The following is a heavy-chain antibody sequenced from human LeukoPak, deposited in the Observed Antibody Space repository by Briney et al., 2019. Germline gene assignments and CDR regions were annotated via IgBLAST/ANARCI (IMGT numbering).Heavy chain of an antibody. CDR1: GFPFSTYG. CDR3: AKEGLLRLGESSGLDY. D-gene: IGHD3-10*01. CDR2: ISGSGDNT. Sequence: GGSLRLSCAASGFPFSTYGMGWVRQAPGKGLEWVSAISGSGDNTYYADSVKGWFTISRDEFKNTLYLQMNSLRAEDTAVYYCAKEGLLRLGESSGLDYWGQGTLVTVSS. V-gene: IGHV3-23*01. J-gene: IGHJ4*02.